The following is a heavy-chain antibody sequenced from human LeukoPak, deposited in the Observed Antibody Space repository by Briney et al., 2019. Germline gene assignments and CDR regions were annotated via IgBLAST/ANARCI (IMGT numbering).Heavy chain of an antibody. Sequence: SETLSLTCTVSGGSISSGGYYWSWIRQHPGKGREWMGYIYYSGSTYYNPSLKSRVTISVDTSKNQFSLKLSSVTAADTAVYYCARDPLWFGGGNGMDVWGQGTTVTVSS. CDR3: ARDPLWFGGGNGMDV. CDR2: IYYSGST. CDR1: GGSISSGGYY. J-gene: IGHJ6*02. D-gene: IGHD3-10*01. V-gene: IGHV4-31*03.